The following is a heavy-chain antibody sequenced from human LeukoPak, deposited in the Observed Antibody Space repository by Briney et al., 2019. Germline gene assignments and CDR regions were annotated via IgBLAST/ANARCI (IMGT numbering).Heavy chain of an antibody. Sequence: SETLSLTCTVSGGSISNYYWSWIRQPPGKGLEYIGFIYYSGTTNYNPSLKSRVTISVDTSKNQFSLKLSSATAADTAVYYCARQGYWSGYYVFDYWGQGTLVTVSS. V-gene: IGHV4-59*08. J-gene: IGHJ4*02. D-gene: IGHD3-3*01. CDR3: ARQGYWSGYYVFDY. CDR1: GGSISNYY. CDR2: IYYSGTT.